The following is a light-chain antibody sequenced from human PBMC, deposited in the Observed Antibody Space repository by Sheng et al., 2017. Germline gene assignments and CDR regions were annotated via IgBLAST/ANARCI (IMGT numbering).Light chain of an antibody. CDR2: GAS. CDR3: QQRSNWLLT. CDR1: QSISSNY. V-gene: IGKV3D-20*02. Sequence: EIVLTQSPGTLSLSPGERATLSCRASQSISSNYVAWYQQRPGQPPSLLVYGASTRATGIPVRFSGSGSGTDFTLTISSLEPEDFAVYYCQQRSNWLLTFGPGTKVDIK. J-gene: IGKJ3*01.